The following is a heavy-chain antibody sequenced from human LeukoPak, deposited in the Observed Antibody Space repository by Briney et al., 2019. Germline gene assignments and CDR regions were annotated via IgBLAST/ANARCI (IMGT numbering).Heavy chain of an antibody. CDR2: ISGSGGST. CDR1: GFTFTNAW. J-gene: IGHJ2*01. D-gene: IGHD3-10*01. Sequence: GGSLRLSCAASGFTFTNAWMSWVRQAPGKGLEWVSAISGSGGSTYYADSVKGRFTISRDNSKNTLYLQMSSLRAEDTAVYYCANGASGFDLWGRGTLVTVSS. V-gene: IGHV3-23*01. CDR3: ANGASGFDL.